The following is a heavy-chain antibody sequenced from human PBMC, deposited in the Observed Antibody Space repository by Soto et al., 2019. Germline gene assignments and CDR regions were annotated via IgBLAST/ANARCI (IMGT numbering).Heavy chain of an antibody. CDR1: GGSTSSYY. CDR3: VREVVVAATRGGYFDY. Sequence: ASETLSLTCTVSGGSTSSYYWSWIRQPPGKGLEWIGYIYYSGSTNYNPSLKSRVTISVDTSKNQFSLRLSSVTAADTAVYYCVREVVVAATRGGYFDYWGQGTLVTVS. J-gene: IGHJ4*02. V-gene: IGHV4-59*01. D-gene: IGHD2-15*01. CDR2: IYYSGST.